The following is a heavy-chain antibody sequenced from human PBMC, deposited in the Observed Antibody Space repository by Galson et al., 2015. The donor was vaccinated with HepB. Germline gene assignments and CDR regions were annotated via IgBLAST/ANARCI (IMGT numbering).Heavy chain of an antibody. CDR1: GFTFRTHA. D-gene: IGHD6-6*01. V-gene: IGHV3-30*04. CDR2: IAYDGDQK. Sequence: LRLSCAVSGFTFRTHAMHWVRQAPGKGLEWVAGIAYDGDQKNYADSVRGRFTISRDNSKNTLWLRMNSLRPDDTAVYYCAREVQLVGDFDYWGQGTLVTVSS. CDR3: AREVQLVGDFDY. J-gene: IGHJ4*02.